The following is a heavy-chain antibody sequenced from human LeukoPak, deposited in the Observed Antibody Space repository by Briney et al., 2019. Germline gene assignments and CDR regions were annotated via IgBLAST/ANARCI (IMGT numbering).Heavy chain of an antibody. Sequence: PGGSLRLSCAASGFTVSSNYMSWVRQAPGKGLEWIGSIYSSGITYCNPSLKSRVTIFADTSKNQVSLQLSSVTAADTAVYYCAGRPAGYWGQGTLVTVSS. CDR1: GFTVSSNY. CDR2: IYSSGIT. CDR3: AGRPAGY. J-gene: IGHJ4*02. V-gene: IGHV4-59*05.